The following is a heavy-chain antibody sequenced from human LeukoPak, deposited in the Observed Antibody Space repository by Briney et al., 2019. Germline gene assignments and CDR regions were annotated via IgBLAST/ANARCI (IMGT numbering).Heavy chain of an antibody. CDR2: ISSSSSTI. J-gene: IGHJ1*01. CDR1: GFTFSSYS. D-gene: IGHD4-11*01. CDR3: ARGVQYQL. V-gene: IGHV3-48*04. Sequence: GGSLRLSCAASGFTFSSYSMNWVRRAPGKGLEWVSYISSSSSTIYYADSVKGRFTISRDNAKNSLYLQMNSLRAEDTAVYYCARGVQYQLWGQGTLVTVSS.